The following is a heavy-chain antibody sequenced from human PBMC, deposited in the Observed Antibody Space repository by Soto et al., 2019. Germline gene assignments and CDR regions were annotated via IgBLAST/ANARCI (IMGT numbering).Heavy chain of an antibody. D-gene: IGHD4-17*01. V-gene: IGHV3-30-3*01. CDR1: GFTFSSYA. Sequence: PGGSLRLSCAASGFTFSSYAMHWVRQAPGKGLEWVAVISYDGSNKYYADSVKGRFTISRDNSKNTLYVQMNSLRADDTAVYYCARGFLDYGDYIGHWGQGTLVTVSS. J-gene: IGHJ4*02. CDR3: ARGFLDYGDYIGH. CDR2: ISYDGSNK.